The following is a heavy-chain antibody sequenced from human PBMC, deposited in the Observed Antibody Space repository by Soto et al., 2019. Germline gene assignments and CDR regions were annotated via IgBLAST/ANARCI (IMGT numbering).Heavy chain of an antibody. CDR3: AKLRGDYTVFDY. D-gene: IGHD4-17*01. Sequence: GSLRLSCAPSGFTFSNYWMILVRQAPVQWLEWVASIKQDGSVKHYVDSVKGRFTISRDNAEKALHLQMNSLRAEDTAVYYCAKLRGDYTVFDYWGQGARVTVSS. CDR2: IKQDGSVK. CDR1: GFTFSNYW. V-gene: IGHV3-7*03. J-gene: IGHJ4*02.